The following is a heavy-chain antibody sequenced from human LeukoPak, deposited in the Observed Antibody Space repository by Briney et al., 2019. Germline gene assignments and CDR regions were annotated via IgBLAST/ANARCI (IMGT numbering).Heavy chain of an antibody. J-gene: IGHJ6*02. CDR1: GGSISSGDYY. CDR3: ARQGGIWFGDEEGMDV. V-gene: IGHV4-30-4*01. D-gene: IGHD3-10*01. CDR2: IYYSGST. Sequence: SQTLSLTCTVSGGSISSGDYYWSWIRQPPGKGLEWIGYIYYSGSTYYNPSLKSRVTISVDTSKNQFSLKLSSVTAADTAVYYCARQGGIWFGDEEGMDVWGQGTTVTVSS.